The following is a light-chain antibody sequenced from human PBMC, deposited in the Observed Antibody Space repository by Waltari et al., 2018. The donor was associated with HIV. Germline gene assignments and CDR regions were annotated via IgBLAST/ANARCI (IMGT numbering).Light chain of an antibody. CDR1: QSISDY. V-gene: IGKV1-39*01. Sequence: DIQMTQSPSSPSASVGDRVTITCRATQSISDYLNWYQQKPGKAPKLLISAASSLQSGVPSRFSGSGSGTDFSLTISSLQPEDFATYYCQQSYSTPPETFGGGTKVEIK. CDR2: AAS. J-gene: IGKJ4*01. CDR3: QQSYSTPPET.